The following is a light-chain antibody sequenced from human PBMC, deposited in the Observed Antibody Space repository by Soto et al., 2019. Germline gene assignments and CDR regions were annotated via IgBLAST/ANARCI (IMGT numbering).Light chain of an antibody. CDR1: QSVSSSF. Sequence: IALTQSPGTLSLSPGERANLSCRASQSVSSSFLAWYQQKVGQAPRLLIYGASSRATGIPDRFSGSGSGTEFTLTISSLQSEDFAEYHCQQYNNCPQTFGQGTKVDIK. J-gene: IGKJ1*01. V-gene: IGKV3-20*01. CDR2: GAS. CDR3: QQYNNCPQT.